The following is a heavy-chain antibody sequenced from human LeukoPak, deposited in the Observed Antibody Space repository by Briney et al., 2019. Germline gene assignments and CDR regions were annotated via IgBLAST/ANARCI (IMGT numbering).Heavy chain of an antibody. V-gene: IGHV3-30-3*01. D-gene: IGHD3-10*01. CDR2: TSSDLNVK. CDR1: GFTFRNYV. J-gene: IGHJ4*02. CDR3: AREGYYGSGSPPSLYFDY. Sequence: GGSLRLSCAASGFTFRNYVIHWVRQAPGKGLEWVAVTSSDLNVKLYADSVKGRFTISRDNSRSTLYLQMNSLRPKDTAIYYCAREGYYGSGSPPSLYFDYWGQGTLVTVSS.